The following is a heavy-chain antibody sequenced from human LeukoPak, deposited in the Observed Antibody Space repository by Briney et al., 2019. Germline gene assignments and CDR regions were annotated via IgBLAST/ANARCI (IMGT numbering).Heavy chain of an antibody. CDR1: GYTFTSYY. D-gene: IGHD5-24*01. J-gene: IGHJ4*02. V-gene: IGHV1-46*01. CDR3: ARAGMATTTPFDY. Sequence: GASVKVSCKASGYTFTSYYMHWVRQAPGQGLEWMGIINPSGGSTSYAQKFQGRVAMTRDTSTSTVYMGLSSLRSEDTAVYYCARAGMATTTPFDYWGQGTLVTVSS. CDR2: INPSGGST.